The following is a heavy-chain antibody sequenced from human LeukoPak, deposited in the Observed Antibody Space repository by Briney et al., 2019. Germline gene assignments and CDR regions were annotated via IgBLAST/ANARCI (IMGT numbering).Heavy chain of an antibody. CDR2: ISAYNGNT. Sequence: ASVKVSCKASGYTFTSYGISWVRQAPGQGLEWMGWISAYNGNTNYAQKLQGRVTMTTDTSTSTAYMELRSLRSDDTAVYYCASRVGATTAIDAFDIWGQGTMVTVSS. CDR3: ASRVGATTAIDAFDI. D-gene: IGHD1-26*01. V-gene: IGHV1-18*01. CDR1: GYTFTSYG. J-gene: IGHJ3*02.